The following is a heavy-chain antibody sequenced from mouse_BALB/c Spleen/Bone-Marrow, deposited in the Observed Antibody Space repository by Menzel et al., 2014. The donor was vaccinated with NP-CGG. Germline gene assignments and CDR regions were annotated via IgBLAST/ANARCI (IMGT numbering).Heavy chain of an antibody. CDR2: TNSNGGST. D-gene: IGHD1-1*01. Sequence: EVKLQESGGGLVQPGGSLKLSCAASGFTFSSYGMSWVRQTPDKRLELVATTNSNGGSTYYPDSVKGRFTISRDNAKNTLYLQMSSLKSEDTAMYYCARDYYGSSDYWGQGTTLTVSS. CDR3: ARDYYGSSDY. CDR1: GFTFSSYG. J-gene: IGHJ2*01. V-gene: IGHV5-6-3*01.